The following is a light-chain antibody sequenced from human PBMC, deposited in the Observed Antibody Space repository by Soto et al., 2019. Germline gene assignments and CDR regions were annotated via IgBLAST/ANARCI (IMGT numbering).Light chain of an antibody. CDR1: TNAVGGYDY. CDR2: DVS. Sequence: QSALTQPASVSGSPGQSISISCTGTTNAVGGYDYVSWYQQHPGEAPKLIIFDVSLRPSGVSNRFSGSKSGNTASLTISGLQTEDEADYYCTSFTSRNIVIFGGGTKLTVL. CDR3: TSFTSRNIVI. V-gene: IGLV2-14*03. J-gene: IGLJ2*01.